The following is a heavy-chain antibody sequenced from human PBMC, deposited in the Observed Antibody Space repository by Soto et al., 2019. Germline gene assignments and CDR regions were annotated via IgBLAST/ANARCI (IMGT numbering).Heavy chain of an antibody. CDR3: AKAYYDFWSGYYEDNWFDP. CDR2: ISYDGSNK. Sequence: QVQLVESGGGVVQPGRSLRLSCAASGFTFSSYGMHWVRQAPGKGLEWVAVISYDGSNKYYADSVKGRFTISRDNSKNPLYLQMNSLRAEDTAVYYCAKAYYDFWSGYYEDNWFDPWGQGTLVTVSS. V-gene: IGHV3-30*18. D-gene: IGHD3-3*01. J-gene: IGHJ5*02. CDR1: GFTFSSYG.